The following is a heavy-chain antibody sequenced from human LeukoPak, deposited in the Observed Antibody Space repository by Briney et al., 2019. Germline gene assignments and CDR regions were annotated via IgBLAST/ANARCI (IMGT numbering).Heavy chain of an antibody. CDR1: GDSVSSNSAA. Sequence: SQTLSLTCAISGDSVSSNSAAWNWIRQSPSRGLEWLGRTYYRSKWYNDYAVSVKSRITINPDTSKNQFSLQLSSVTAADTAVYYCARRRMYSSGCRTWGQGTLVTVSS. CDR2: TYYRSKWYN. V-gene: IGHV6-1*01. D-gene: IGHD6-19*01. J-gene: IGHJ5*02. CDR3: ARRRMYSSGCRT.